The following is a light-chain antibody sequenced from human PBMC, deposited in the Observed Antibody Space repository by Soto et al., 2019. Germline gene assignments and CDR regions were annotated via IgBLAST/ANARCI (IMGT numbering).Light chain of an antibody. CDR2: EAS. Sequence: DIQLTQSPSLLSASVGDRVTITCRASHDISTYLAWYQQKPGKAPKLMIYEASTLQSGVPSRFSGSGSGTDFTFTISSLQPEDIATYYCQQYDNLPVTFGPGTKVDIK. V-gene: IGKV1-33*01. CDR1: HDISTY. J-gene: IGKJ3*01. CDR3: QQYDNLPVT.